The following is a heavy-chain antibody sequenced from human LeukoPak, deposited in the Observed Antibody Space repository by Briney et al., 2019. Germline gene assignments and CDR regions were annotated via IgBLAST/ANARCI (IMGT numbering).Heavy chain of an antibody. CDR1: GGPLSGGSYY. J-gene: IGHJ3*01. D-gene: IGHD4-11*01. Sequence: SQTLSLTCTVSGGPLSGGSYYWSWIRQPAGKGLEWIGRIYTSGSTNYNPSLQSRVTISVDMSKNQFSLKLSSVAAATDTAVYYCARGGTIVAGDGFDFWGQGTMVTVSP. V-gene: IGHV4-61*02. CDR2: IYTSGST. CDR3: ARGGTIVAGDGFDF.